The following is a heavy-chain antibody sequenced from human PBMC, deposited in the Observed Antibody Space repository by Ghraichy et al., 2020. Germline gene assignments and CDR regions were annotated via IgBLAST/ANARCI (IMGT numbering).Heavy chain of an antibody. CDR3: ARDLTTVPENI. V-gene: IGHV3-48*02. CDR1: GFTFSNYH. Sequence: GGSLRLSCAASGFTFSNYHMNWVRQAPGKGLEWVSYISSSGNTIYYADSVRGRFTISRDNAKNSLSLQMNSLRDEDTAVHYCARDLTTVPENIWGQGTMVTVSS. D-gene: IGHD4-17*01. J-gene: IGHJ3*02. CDR2: ISSSGNTI.